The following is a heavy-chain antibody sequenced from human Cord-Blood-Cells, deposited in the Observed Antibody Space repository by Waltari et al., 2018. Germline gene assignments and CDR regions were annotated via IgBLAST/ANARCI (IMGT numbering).Heavy chain of an antibody. J-gene: IGHJ3*02. Sequence: QVQLQQSGPGLLKPSQTLPLTCAISGDSVSSNSAAWNWIRQSPSRGLEWLGRTYYRSKWYNDYAVSVKSRITINPDTSKNQFSLQLNSVTPEDTAVYYCAREVGGVIKRDDAFDIWGQGTMVTVSS. D-gene: IGHD3-10*01. CDR2: TYYRSKWYN. V-gene: IGHV6-1*01. CDR1: GDSVSSNSAA. CDR3: AREVGGVIKRDDAFDI.